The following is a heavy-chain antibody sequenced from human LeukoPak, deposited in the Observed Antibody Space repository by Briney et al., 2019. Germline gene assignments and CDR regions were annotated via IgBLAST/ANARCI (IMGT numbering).Heavy chain of an antibody. V-gene: IGHV4-38-2*02. D-gene: IGHD7-27*01. CDR2: IYHSGST. Sequence: SETLSLTCTVSGYSISSGYYWGWIRQPPGKGLEWIGSIYHSGSTYYNPSLKSRVTISVDTSKNQFSLKLSSVTAADTAVYYCARGRTGERAFDIWGQGTMVTVSS. CDR3: ARGRTGERAFDI. J-gene: IGHJ3*02. CDR1: GYSISSGYY.